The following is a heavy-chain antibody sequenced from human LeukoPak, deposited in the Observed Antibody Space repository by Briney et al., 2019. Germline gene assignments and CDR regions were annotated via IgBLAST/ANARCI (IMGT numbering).Heavy chain of an antibody. J-gene: IGHJ5*02. V-gene: IGHV4-38-2*02. CDR1: GYSIISDYF. CDR2: IFHSGDV. D-gene: IGHD3-10*01. Sequence: SETLSLTCIVSGYSIISDYFWGWVRQPPGKGPEWIGSIFHSGDVYYNPSLKSRVTLSVEPSKNRLSLKLTSVTAADTAVYFCARGGYYGSGNDFRFDPWGQGTLVTVSS. CDR3: ARGGYYGSGNDFRFDP.